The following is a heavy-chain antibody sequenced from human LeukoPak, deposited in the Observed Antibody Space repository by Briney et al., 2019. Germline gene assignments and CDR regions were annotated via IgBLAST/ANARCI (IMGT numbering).Heavy chain of an antibody. D-gene: IGHD4-23*01. CDR1: GYTFTGYY. J-gene: IGHJ4*02. CDR3: ARVYGGNDFDY. V-gene: IGHV1-2*02. CDR2: NNPDNGDT. Sequence: ASVKVSCKASGYTFTGYYMHWVRQAPGQGLEWMGWNNPDNGDTNYAQKFQGRVTMTRDTSISTAYMELSRLRSDDTAVYYCARVYGGNDFDYWGQGTLVTVSS.